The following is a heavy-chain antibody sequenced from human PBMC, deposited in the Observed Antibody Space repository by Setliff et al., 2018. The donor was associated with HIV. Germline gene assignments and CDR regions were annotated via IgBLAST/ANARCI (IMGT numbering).Heavy chain of an antibody. CDR3: ARRGNLLEGRQLDS. D-gene: IGHD1-1*01. CDR2: ISTSGGAA. V-gene: IGHV3-23*01. J-gene: IGHJ4*02. Sequence: GGSLRLSCAASGFTFSSYAMNWVRQAPGKGLEWVSAISTSGGAADYADSVKGRFTISRDNSRNTLYLQMNSLRAEDTALYFCARRGNLLEGRQLDSWGQGTLVTVSS. CDR1: GFTFSSYA.